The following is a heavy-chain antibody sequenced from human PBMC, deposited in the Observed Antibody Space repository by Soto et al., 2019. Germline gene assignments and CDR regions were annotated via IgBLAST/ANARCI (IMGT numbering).Heavy chain of an antibody. V-gene: IGHV1-18*01. D-gene: IGHD2-15*01. Sequence: QVQLVQSGAEVKKPGASVKVSCKASGYTFTSYGISWVRQAPGQGLEWMGWISAYNGNTNYAQKLQGRVTMTTDTSTSPAYMELRSLRADDTAVYYCARSVWDCSGGSCYQYYYYYGMDVWGQGTTVTVSS. CDR1: GYTFTSYG. CDR2: ISAYNGNT. J-gene: IGHJ6*02. CDR3: ARSVWDCSGGSCYQYYYYYGMDV.